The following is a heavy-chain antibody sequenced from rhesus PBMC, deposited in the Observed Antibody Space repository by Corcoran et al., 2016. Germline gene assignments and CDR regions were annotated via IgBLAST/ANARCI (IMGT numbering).Heavy chain of an antibody. CDR1: GGSLSSYW. CDR3: AREDCSCTYCYEHSLYV. V-gene: IGHV4-160*01. CDR2: IYGRRGST. D-gene: IGHD2-27*01. J-gene: IGHJ5-2*02. Sequence: QVQLQESGPGLVKPSESLSLTCAVAGGSLSSYWWGWIRQPPGKGLDWIGRIYGRRGSTKHKPTLKSRTTISRDTTKNQFSLARSAVTAADTTVYYCAREDCSCTYCYEHSLYVWGRGVLVTVSS.